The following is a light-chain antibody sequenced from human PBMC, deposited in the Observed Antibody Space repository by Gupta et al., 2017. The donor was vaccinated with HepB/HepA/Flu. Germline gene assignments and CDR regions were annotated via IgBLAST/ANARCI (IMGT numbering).Light chain of an antibody. Sequence: QSALTQPASVSASPGQSITISCTGTSSDVGGYNYVSWYQQHPGKAPKLMIYDVSNRPSGVSDRFSGSKSGNTASLTISGLQAEDEADYYCSSYTGSSSVVFGGGTKLTVL. CDR1: SSDVGGYNY. J-gene: IGLJ3*02. CDR2: DVS. V-gene: IGLV2-14*03. CDR3: SSYTGSSSVV.